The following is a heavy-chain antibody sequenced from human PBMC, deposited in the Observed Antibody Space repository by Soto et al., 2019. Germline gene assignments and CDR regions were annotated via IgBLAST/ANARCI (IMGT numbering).Heavy chain of an antibody. CDR1: GASVSSETHF. J-gene: IGHJ4*02. CDR2: VYHSGIT. Sequence: PSETLSLTCLVSGASVSSETHFWTWIRQPPGKGLEWIGYVYHSGITNSNPALTSRVTVSADKSRNQFSLTLDSVTPADTAVYYCAREDMSGTYYFDYWGPGTLVTVSS. CDR3: AREDMSGTYYFDY. D-gene: IGHD1-26*01. V-gene: IGHV4-61*01.